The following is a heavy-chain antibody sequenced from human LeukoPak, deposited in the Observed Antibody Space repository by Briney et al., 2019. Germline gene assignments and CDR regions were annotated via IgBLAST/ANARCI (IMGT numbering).Heavy chain of an antibody. CDR3: ARGPTYQPIDY. V-gene: IGHV4-39*01. J-gene: IGHJ4*02. CDR2: IYYSGST. Sequence: SETLSLTCTVSGGSISSSSYYWGWIRQPPGKGLEWIGSIYYSGSTYYNPSLEGRVTISVDTSKNQFSLKLTSVTAADTAVYYCARGPTYQPIDYWGQGTLVTVSS. CDR1: GGSISSSSYY. D-gene: IGHD2-2*01.